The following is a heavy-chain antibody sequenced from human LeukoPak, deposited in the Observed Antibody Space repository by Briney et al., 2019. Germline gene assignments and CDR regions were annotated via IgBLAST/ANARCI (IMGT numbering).Heavy chain of an antibody. V-gene: IGHV3-73*01. CDR2: IRSKANSYAT. J-gene: IGHJ4*02. CDR3: TRPQADGY. CDR1: GFTFGSYE. Sequence: GSLRLSCAACGFTFGSYEMNLVRQAPGKGVELVWRIRSKANSYATAYAASVKGRFTISRDDSKNTAYLQMNSLKTEDTAVYYCTRPQADGYWGQGTLVTVCS. D-gene: IGHD6-19*01.